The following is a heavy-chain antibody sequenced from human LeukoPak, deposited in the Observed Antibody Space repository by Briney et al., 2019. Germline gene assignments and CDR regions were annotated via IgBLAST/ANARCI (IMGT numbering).Heavy chain of an antibody. CDR3: ARDQGRTYYGSGSSPFDY. Sequence: SVKVSCKASGGTFSTYAISWVRQAPGQGLEWMGGIIPIFGTANYAQKFQGRVTITADESTSTAYMELSSLRSEDTAVYYCARDQGRTYYGSGSSPFDYWGQGTLVTVSS. D-gene: IGHD3-10*01. J-gene: IGHJ4*02. V-gene: IGHV1-69*01. CDR1: GGTFSTYA. CDR2: IIPIFGTA.